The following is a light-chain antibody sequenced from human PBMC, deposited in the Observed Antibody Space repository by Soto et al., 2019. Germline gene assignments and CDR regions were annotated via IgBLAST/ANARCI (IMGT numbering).Light chain of an antibody. CDR1: SSDVGSYNR. Sequence: QCALTQPPSVSGAPGQSVTISCTGTSSDVGSYNRVSWYQQPPGTAPKLMIYEVSNRPSGVPDRFSGSKSGNTASLTISGLQAEDEVDYYCSSYTSSSTPLYVFGTGTKVTV. CDR2: EVS. V-gene: IGLV2-18*02. CDR3: SSYTSSSTPLYV. J-gene: IGLJ1*01.